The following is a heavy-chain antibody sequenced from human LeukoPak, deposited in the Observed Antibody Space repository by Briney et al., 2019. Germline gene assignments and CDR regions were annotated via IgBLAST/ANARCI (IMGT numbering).Heavy chain of an antibody. CDR3: ARDAPQVGAPDAFDI. D-gene: IGHD1-26*01. CDR1: GGTFSSYA. J-gene: IGHJ3*02. Sequence: ASVKVSCKASGGTFSSYAISWVRQAPGQGLEWMGWISAYNGNTNYAQKLQGRVTMTTDTSTSTAYMELRSLRSDDTAVYYCARDAPQVGAPDAFDIWGQGTMVTVSS. V-gene: IGHV1-18*01. CDR2: ISAYNGNT.